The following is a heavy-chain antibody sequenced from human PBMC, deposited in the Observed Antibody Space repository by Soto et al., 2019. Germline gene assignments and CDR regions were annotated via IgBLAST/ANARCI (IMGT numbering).Heavy chain of an antibody. D-gene: IGHD2-15*01. CDR2: IVPIFGTA. J-gene: IGHJ6*02. CDR1: GGTFRSYA. CDR3: ARGCSGGSCYSRYYYGMDV. V-gene: IGHV1-69*13. Sequence: SVKVSCKAAGGTFRSYAISWVRQAPGQGLDWMGGIVPIFGTASYAQKFQCRVTITADESTSTDYMELSSLRSEDTAVYYCARGCSGGSCYSRYYYGMDVWGQGTMVTVSS.